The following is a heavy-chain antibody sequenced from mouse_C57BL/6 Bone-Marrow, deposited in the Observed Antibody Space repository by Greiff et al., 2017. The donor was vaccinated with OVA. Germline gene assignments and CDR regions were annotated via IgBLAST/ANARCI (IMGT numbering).Heavy chain of an antibody. CDR1: GFTFSSYG. V-gene: IGHV5-6*01. Sequence: EVQLMESGGDLVKPGGSLKLSCAASGFTFSSYGMSWVRQTPDKRLEWVATISSGGSYTDYPDSVKGRFTISRDTAKNTLYLQMSSLKSEDTAMYYCAREVLYGGYYLHWYFDVWGTGTTVTVSS. CDR3: AREVLYGGYYLHWYFDV. D-gene: IGHD2-3*01. J-gene: IGHJ1*03. CDR2: ISSGGSYT.